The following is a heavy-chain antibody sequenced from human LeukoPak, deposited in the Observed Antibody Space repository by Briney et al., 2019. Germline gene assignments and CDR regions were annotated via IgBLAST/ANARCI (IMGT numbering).Heavy chain of an antibody. V-gene: IGHV4-30-2*01. CDR2: IYHSGST. CDR3: ARAPYYYYGMDV. CDR1: GGSISSGGYS. J-gene: IGHJ6*02. Sequence: SETLSLTCAVSGGSISSGGYSWSWIRQPPGKGLEWIGYIYHSGSTYYNPSLRSRVTISVDRSKNQFSLKLSSVTAADTAVYYCARAPYYYYGMDVWGQGTTVTVSS.